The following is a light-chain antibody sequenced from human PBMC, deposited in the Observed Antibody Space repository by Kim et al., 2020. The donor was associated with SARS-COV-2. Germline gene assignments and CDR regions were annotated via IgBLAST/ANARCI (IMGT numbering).Light chain of an antibody. CDR2: AVS. V-gene: IGKV1-16*02. Sequence: SASVGDRVTITCRASQDISTYLAWFRQKPGKAPESLIYAVSSLESGVPSKFSGSGSGTDFTLTISSLQPEDFATYYCQQYDTYPLTFGGGTKLEIK. CDR3: QQYDTYPLT. CDR1: QDISTY. J-gene: IGKJ4*01.